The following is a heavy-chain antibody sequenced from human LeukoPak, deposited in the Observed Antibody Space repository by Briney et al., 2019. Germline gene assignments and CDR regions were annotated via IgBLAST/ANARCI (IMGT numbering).Heavy chain of an antibody. CDR1: GFTFSSYW. V-gene: IGHV3-7*02. CDR2: IKQDGSEK. J-gene: IGHJ4*02. Sequence: GGSLRLSCVASGFTFSSYWMTWVRQAPGKGLEWVANIKQDGSEKYYLDSVKGRFTIPRDNAENSLYLQMSSLRAEDTAVYYCRYGSGRYSFDYWGQGTLVTVSS. D-gene: IGHD3-10*01. CDR3: RYGSGRYSFDY.